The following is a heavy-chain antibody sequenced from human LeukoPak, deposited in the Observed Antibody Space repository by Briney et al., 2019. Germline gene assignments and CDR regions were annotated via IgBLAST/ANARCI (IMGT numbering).Heavy chain of an antibody. J-gene: IGHJ4*02. Sequence: ASVKVSCKVSGYTLTELSMHWVRQAPGQGLEWMGWINPNSGGTNYAQKFQGRVTMTRDTSISTAYMELSRLRSDDTAVYYCAIFGVVFDYWGQGPLVTVSS. CDR3: AIFGVVFDY. CDR2: INPNSGGT. CDR1: GYTLTELS. V-gene: IGHV1-2*02. D-gene: IGHD3-3*01.